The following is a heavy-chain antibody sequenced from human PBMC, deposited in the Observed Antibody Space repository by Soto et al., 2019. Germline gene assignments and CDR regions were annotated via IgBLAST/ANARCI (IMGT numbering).Heavy chain of an antibody. Sequence: ESLSLSCPVSGDSVSSGGYYWSWIRQPPGKGLEWIGYIYSSGSANYNPSLKSRVTISRDTSKNHISLKVASVTAADTAGYYCARGFRSVSMDAWGQGTKVTVSS. J-gene: IGHJ6*02. CDR3: ARGFRSVSMDA. V-gene: IGHV4-61*03. CDR2: IYSSGSA. CDR1: GDSVSSGGYY.